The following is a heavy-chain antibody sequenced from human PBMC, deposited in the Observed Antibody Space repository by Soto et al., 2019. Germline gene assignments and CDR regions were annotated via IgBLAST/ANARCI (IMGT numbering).Heavy chain of an antibody. CDR2: ISSSSSYI. V-gene: IGHV3-21*01. CDR1: GFTFSGYM. Sequence: GGSLSLSCAASGFTFSGYMMSWVRQAPGKGLEWVSSISSSSSYIYYADSVKGRFTISRDNAKNSLYLQMNSLRAEDTAVYYCARGLSKYYDFWSGYPPDAFDIWGQGTVVTVSS. CDR3: ARGLSKYYDFWSGYPPDAFDI. D-gene: IGHD3-3*01. J-gene: IGHJ3*02.